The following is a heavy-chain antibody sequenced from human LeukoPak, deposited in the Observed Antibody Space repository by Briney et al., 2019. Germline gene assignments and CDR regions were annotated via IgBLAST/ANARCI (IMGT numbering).Heavy chain of an antibody. CDR2: IDYSGSA. J-gene: IGHJ4*02. V-gene: IGHV4-59*01. D-gene: IGHD5-18*01. Sequence: SETLSLTCTVSGGSISSYYWSWIRQPPGKGLEWIGYIDYSGSADYNPSLKSRVTISVDTSKSQFSLRLSSVTAADTALYYCARAGGGYSYDYWGQGTLVTVSS. CDR1: GGSISSYY. CDR3: ARAGGGYSYDY.